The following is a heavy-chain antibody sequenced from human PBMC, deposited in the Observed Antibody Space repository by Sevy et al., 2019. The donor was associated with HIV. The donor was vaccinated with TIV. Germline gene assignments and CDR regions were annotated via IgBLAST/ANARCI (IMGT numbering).Heavy chain of an antibody. CDR3: AIHQFFTYGGPNWFDP. D-gene: IGHD3-16*01. J-gene: IGHJ5*02. CDR1: GGSISSSSYY. Sequence: SETLSLTCTVSGGSISSSSYYWGWIRQPPGKGLEWIGSIYYSGSTYYDPSLKSRVTISVDTSKNQFSLKLSSVTAADTAVYYCAIHQFFTYGGPNWFDPWGPGTLVTVSS. CDR2: IYYSGST. V-gene: IGHV4-39*01.